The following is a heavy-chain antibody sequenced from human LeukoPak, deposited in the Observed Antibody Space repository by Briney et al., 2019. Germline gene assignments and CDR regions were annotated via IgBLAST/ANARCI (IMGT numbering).Heavy chain of an antibody. J-gene: IGHJ4*02. CDR3: ARRGKASKVFDY. V-gene: IGHV1-8*01. CDR1: GYTFTSYD. D-gene: IGHD4-11*01. Sequence: APVKVSCKASGYTFTSYDINWVRQATGQGLEWMGWMNPNSGNTGYAQKFQGRVTMTRNTSISTAYMELSSLRSEDTAVYYCARRGKASKVFDYWGQGTLVTVSS. CDR2: MNPNSGNT.